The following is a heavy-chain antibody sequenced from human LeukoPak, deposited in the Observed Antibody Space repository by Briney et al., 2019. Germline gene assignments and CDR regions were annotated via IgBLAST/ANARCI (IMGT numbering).Heavy chain of an antibody. V-gene: IGHV4-34*01. D-gene: IGHD3-10*01. J-gene: IGHJ4*02. CDR3: ARGLSPRINMVRGVRPPFRCVFDY. Sequence: SETPSLTCAVYGGSFSGYYWSWIRQPPGKGLEWIGEINDRGSTNYNPSLKSRVTISVDTSKNQFSLKLSSVTAADTAVYYCARGLSPRINMVRGVRPPFRCVFDYWGQGTLVTVSS. CDR1: GGSFSGYY. CDR2: INDRGST.